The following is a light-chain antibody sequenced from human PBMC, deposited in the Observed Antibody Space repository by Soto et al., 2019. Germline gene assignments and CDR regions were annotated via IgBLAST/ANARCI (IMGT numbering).Light chain of an antibody. CDR3: QQYNNWPMYT. V-gene: IGKV3-15*01. CDR2: GAS. CDR1: QSVSSN. J-gene: IGKJ2*01. Sequence: EIVMTQSPATLSVSPGERVTLSCRASQSVSSNLAWYQQKPGQAPRLLIYGASTRATGIPARFSGSGSGTEVTLTISSLQSEDFAVYYCQQYNNWPMYTFGQGTKLEIK.